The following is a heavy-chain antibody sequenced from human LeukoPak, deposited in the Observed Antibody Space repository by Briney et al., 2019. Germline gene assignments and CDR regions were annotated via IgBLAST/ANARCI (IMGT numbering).Heavy chain of an antibody. CDR1: GGSFSGYY. D-gene: IGHD1-26*01. CDR2: INHSGST. CDR3: ARWGKWERRKRGNYYYMDV. V-gene: IGHV4-34*01. Sequence: SETLSLTCAVYGGSFSGYYWSWIRQPPGKGLEWIGEINHSGSTNYNPSLKSRVTISVDTSKNQFSLKLSSVTAADTAVYYCARWGKWERRKRGNYYYMDVWGKGTTVTVSS. J-gene: IGHJ6*03.